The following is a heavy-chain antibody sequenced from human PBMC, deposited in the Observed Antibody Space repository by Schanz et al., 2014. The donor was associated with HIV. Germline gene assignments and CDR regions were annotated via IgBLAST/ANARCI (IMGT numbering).Heavy chain of an antibody. CDR1: GYTFTNYG. CDR3: ARGAAEMATMTPWRY. Sequence: QVQLVQSGAEVKKPGASVTVSCKASGYTFTNYGINWVRQAPGQGLEWMGWISGYIGNTNYAQNLQGRVTMTADTFTSTAYMELRSLTSDDTAVYSCARGAAEMATMTPWRYWGQGTLVTVSS. J-gene: IGHJ4*02. D-gene: IGHD5-12*01. CDR2: ISGYIGNT. V-gene: IGHV1-18*01.